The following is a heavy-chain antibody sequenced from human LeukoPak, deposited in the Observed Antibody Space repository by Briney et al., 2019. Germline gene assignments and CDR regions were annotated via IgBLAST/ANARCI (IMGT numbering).Heavy chain of an antibody. CDR3: ASDMASGWYYFDY. D-gene: IGHD6-19*01. CDR1: GFTFSSYE. Sequence: GGSLRLSCAASGFTFSSYEMNWVRQAPGKGLERVSYISSSGSTIYYADSVKGRFTISRDNAKNSLYLQMNSLRAEDTAVYYCASDMASGWYYFDYWGQGTLVTVSS. J-gene: IGHJ4*02. CDR2: ISSSGSTI. V-gene: IGHV3-48*03.